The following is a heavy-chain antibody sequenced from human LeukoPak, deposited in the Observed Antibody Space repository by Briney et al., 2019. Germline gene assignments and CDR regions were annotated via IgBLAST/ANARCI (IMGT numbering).Heavy chain of an antibody. Sequence: PSDTLSLTGTVSGGSISSYYWSWIQQPPGKGLEWIGHIYYSGSTNYNPSLKSRVTISIDTSKNQFSLRLNSVTAADTAAYYCARGADGYSYGWGQGTLVTVSS. CDR3: ARGADGYSYG. J-gene: IGHJ4*02. CDR2: IYYSGST. CDR1: GGSISSYY. V-gene: IGHV4-59*01. D-gene: IGHD5-18*01.